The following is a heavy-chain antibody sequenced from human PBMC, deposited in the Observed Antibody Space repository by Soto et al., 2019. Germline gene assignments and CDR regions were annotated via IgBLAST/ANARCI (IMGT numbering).Heavy chain of an antibody. CDR2: IMSKTDGETT. V-gene: IGHV3-15*07. J-gene: IGHJ4*02. Sequence: EVQLVESGGGLVKPGGSLRLSCAVSGFTFSNAWMNWVRQAPGKGLEWVGRIMSKTDGETTDYAAPVKGRFTISRDDSKNTLYLQMNSLKTEDTAVYYCTTGGIEVVLTARVGDYWGQGTLVTVSS. D-gene: IGHD2-15*01. CDR3: TTGGIEVVLTARVGDY. CDR1: GFTFSNAW.